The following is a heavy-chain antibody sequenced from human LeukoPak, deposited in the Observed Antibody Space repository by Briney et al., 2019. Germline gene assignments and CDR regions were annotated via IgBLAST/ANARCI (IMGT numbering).Heavy chain of an antibody. V-gene: IGHV4-39*07. J-gene: IGHJ5*02. CDR3: ARWGTYASTSNWFDP. CDR1: GDSISKSRHF. CDR2: IYNSGST. D-gene: IGHD2-2*01. Sequence: SETLSLTCNVSGDSISKSRHFWAWIRQSPGRGLEWIGYIYNSGSTYYNPSLKSRVTVSVDTSKNQFSLSLGSVTAADTAVYYCARWGTYASTSNWFDPWAQGTLVTVSS.